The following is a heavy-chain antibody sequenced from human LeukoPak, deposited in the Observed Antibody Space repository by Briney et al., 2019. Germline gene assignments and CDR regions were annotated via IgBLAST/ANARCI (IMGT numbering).Heavy chain of an antibody. J-gene: IGHJ5*02. CDR3: ARGMGSSSPQKWFDP. D-gene: IGHD6-13*01. CDR1: GGTFSSYA. Sequence: SVKVSCKASGGTFSSYAISWVRQAPGQGLEWMGGIIPIFGTANYAQKFQGRVTITTDESTSTAYMELSSLRSEDTAVYYCARGMGSSSPQKWFDPWGQGTLVTVSS. CDR2: IIPIFGTA. V-gene: IGHV1-69*05.